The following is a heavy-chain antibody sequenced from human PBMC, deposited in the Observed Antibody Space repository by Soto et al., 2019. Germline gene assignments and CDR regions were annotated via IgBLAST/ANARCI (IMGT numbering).Heavy chain of an antibody. CDR3: ARSLGTMVYFDY. D-gene: IGHD3-10*01. CDR1: GGSISSGSYY. J-gene: IGHJ4*02. CDR2: IYYSGST. Sequence: LSLTCTVSGGSISSGSYYWSWIRQHPGKGLEWIGYIYYSGSTYYNPSLKSRVTISRDTSKNQFSLKLSSVTAADTAVYYCARSLGTMVYFDYWGQGTLVTVSS. V-gene: IGHV4-31*03.